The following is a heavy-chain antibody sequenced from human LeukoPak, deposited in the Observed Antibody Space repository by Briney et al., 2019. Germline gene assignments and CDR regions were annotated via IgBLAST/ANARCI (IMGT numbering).Heavy chain of an antibody. D-gene: IGHD2-15*01. V-gene: IGHV3-23*01. J-gene: IGHJ4*02. CDR2: ISATGGST. CDR3: AKGFMGYCSGGRCSTFDY. CDR1: GFTFSSYA. Sequence: GGSLRLSCAASGFTFSSYAMSWVRQAPGKGLEWVSSISATGGSTYYADSVKGRFTISRDNSKSTLYLQMNSLRAEDTAVYYCAKGFMGYCSGGRCSTFDYWGQGTLVTVSS.